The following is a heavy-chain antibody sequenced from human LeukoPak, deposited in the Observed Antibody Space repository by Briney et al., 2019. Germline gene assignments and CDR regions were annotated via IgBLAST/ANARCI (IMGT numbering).Heavy chain of an antibody. V-gene: IGHV1-69*06. CDR2: IIPIFGTA. CDR1: GGTFSSYA. J-gene: IGHJ4*02. D-gene: IGHD5-12*01. Sequence: SVKVSCKASGGTFSSYAISWVRQAPGQGLEWMGGIIPIFGTANYAQKFQGRVTITADKSTSTAYMELSSLRSDDTALYYCARDGRRGYSGYRFDYWGRGTLVTVSS. CDR3: ARDGRRGYSGYRFDY.